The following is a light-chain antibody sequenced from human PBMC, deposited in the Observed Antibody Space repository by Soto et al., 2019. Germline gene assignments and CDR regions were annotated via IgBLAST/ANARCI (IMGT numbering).Light chain of an antibody. CDR3: QQYDNWPLT. V-gene: IGKV3-15*01. Sequence: EIVITQSPATLSVSPGERVTLSCRASQSVGSNLAWYQQKPGQAPSILIYDASTSATVIPARFSGSGSGTAFTLTISSLQSEDCAVYYCQQYDNWPLTFGGGTKVEIK. CDR2: DAS. J-gene: IGKJ4*01. CDR1: QSVGSN.